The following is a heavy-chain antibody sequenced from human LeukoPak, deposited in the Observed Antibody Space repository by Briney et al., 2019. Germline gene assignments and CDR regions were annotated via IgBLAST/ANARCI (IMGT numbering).Heavy chain of an antibody. CDR3: ARDCFPARLDAFDI. D-gene: IGHD6-25*01. J-gene: IGHJ3*02. Sequence: PGGSLRLSCAASGFTFSDYYMSWIRQAPGKGLEWVSYISSSGSTIYYADSVKGRFTISRDNAKNSLYLQMNSLRAEDTAVYYCARDCFPARLDAFDIWGQGTMVTVSS. V-gene: IGHV3-11*04. CDR1: GFTFSDYY. CDR2: ISSSGSTI.